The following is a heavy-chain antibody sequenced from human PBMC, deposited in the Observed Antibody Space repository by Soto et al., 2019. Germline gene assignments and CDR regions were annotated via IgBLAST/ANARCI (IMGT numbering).Heavy chain of an antibody. J-gene: IGHJ5*02. CDR3: ARVSDCTNGVCYLKVQDWFDP. D-gene: IGHD2-8*01. V-gene: IGHV1-2*02. Sequence: RASVKVSCKASGYTFTGYYMHWVRQAPGQGLEWMGWINPNSGGTNYAQKFQGRVTMTRDTSISTAYMELSRLRSDDTAVYYCARVSDCTNGVCYLKVQDWFDPWGQGTLVTVSS. CDR1: GYTFTGYY. CDR2: INPNSGGT.